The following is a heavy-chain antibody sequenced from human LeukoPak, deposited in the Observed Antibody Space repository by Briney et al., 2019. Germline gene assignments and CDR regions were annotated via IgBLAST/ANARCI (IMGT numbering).Heavy chain of an antibody. V-gene: IGHV3-30*02. J-gene: IGHJ4*02. CDR1: GFTFSSYG. CDR3: AKDLRMVRGSFDY. Sequence: GGSLRLSCAASGFTFSSYGMHWVRQAPGKGLEWVAFIRYDGSNKYYADSVKGRFTISRDNSKNTLYLQMNSLRAEDTAVYYCAKDLRMVRGSFDYWGQGTLVTVSS. D-gene: IGHD3-10*01. CDR2: IRYDGSNK.